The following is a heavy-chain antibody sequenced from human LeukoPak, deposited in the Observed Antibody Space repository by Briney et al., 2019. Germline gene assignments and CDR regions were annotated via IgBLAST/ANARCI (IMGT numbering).Heavy chain of an antibody. CDR2: IRSKANSYAT. D-gene: IGHD4-17*01. Sequence: GGSLRLSCAASGFTFSSYNMNWVRQAPGKGLEWVGRIRSKANSYATAYAASVKGRFTISRDDSKNTAYLQMNSLKTEDTAVYYCTRDYGWYFVFGGQGTLVTVSS. CDR1: GFTFSSYN. CDR3: TRDYGWYFVF. V-gene: IGHV3-73*01. J-gene: IGHJ4*02.